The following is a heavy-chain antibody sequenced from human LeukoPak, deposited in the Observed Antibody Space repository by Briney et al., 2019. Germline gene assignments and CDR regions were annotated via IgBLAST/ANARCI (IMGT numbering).Heavy chain of an antibody. Sequence: SETLSLTCTVSGYSISSGYYWGWIRQPPGKGLEWIGSIHHSGSTYYNPSLKSRVTISVDTSKNQFSLKLSSVTAADTAVYYCARDPLRYFDWLYTNWGQGTLVTVPS. CDR1: GYSISSGYY. CDR2: IHHSGST. V-gene: IGHV4-38-2*02. CDR3: ARDPLRYFDWLYTN. D-gene: IGHD3-9*01. J-gene: IGHJ4*02.